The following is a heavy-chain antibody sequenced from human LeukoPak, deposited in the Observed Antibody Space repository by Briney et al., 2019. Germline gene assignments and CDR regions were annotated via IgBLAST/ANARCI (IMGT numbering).Heavy chain of an antibody. V-gene: IGHV3-48*03. CDR1: GFTFSSYE. CDR2: ISSSGSTI. Sequence: GSLRLSCAASGFTFSSYEMNWVRQAPGKGLEWVSYISSSGSTIYYADSVKGRFTISRDNAKNSLYLRMNSLRAEDTAVYYCARVGYSYGLDYWGQGTLVTVSS. J-gene: IGHJ4*02. CDR3: ARVGYSYGLDY. D-gene: IGHD5-18*01.